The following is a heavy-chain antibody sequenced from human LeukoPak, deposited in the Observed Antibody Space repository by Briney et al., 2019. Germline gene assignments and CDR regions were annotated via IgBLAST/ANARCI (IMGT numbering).Heavy chain of an antibody. CDR2: ITENGAAA. V-gene: IGHV3-23*01. J-gene: IGHJ4*02. Sequence: GGSLRLSCVTSGFTFSNYCMAWVRQTTGRGLEWVSAITENGAAAYYADSVRDRFTISRDNSENTLYLQMNSLRADDTALYYCAKGSSLPGTYTTRLYDSWGQGTLVTVSS. CDR1: GFTFSNYC. D-gene: IGHD3-10*01. CDR3: AKGSSLPGTYTTRLYDS.